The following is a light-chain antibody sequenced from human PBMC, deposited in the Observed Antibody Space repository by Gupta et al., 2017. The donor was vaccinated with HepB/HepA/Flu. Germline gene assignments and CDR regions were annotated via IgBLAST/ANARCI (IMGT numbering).Light chain of an antibody. CDR2: KAS. J-gene: IGKJ1*01. CDR1: QSISSW. Sequence: DIQMTPSPSTLSASVGDRVTITCRASQSISSWLAWYQQKPGKAPKLLIYKASSLESGVPSRFSGSGSGTEFTLTISSLQPDDFATYYCQQDNSYSPAFGQGTKVEIK. V-gene: IGKV1-5*03. CDR3: QQDNSYSPA.